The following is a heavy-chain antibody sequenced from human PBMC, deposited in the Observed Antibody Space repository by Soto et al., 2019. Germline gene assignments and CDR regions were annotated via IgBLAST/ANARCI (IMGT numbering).Heavy chain of an antibody. D-gene: IGHD6-19*01. J-gene: IGHJ3*02. CDR3: ATRSSGWYGDPDAFDI. CDR2: ISSSSTI. Sequence: PAWCMRLSCAASGDTFSSYVMDWVRQDKRKGLEWVSYISSSSTIYYADSVKGRFTISRDNAKNSLYLQMNSLRDEGTAVYYCATRSSGWYGDPDAFDIWGQGTMVTVSS. V-gene: IGHV3-48*02. CDR1: GDTFSSYV.